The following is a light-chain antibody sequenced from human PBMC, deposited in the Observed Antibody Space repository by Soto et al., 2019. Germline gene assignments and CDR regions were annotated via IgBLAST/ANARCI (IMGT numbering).Light chain of an antibody. Sequence: EILMTQYPTIVSVSPGERATLSCRASQSVNSNLAWYQQKPGQTPRLLISGASTRPSGIVARFSGSGSGTNFPLCISVLQSEDFAIYYCQQYNAWPLYTFGQGTKLEIK. CDR1: QSVNSN. CDR2: GAS. CDR3: QQYNAWPLYT. V-gene: IGKV3-15*01. J-gene: IGKJ2*01.